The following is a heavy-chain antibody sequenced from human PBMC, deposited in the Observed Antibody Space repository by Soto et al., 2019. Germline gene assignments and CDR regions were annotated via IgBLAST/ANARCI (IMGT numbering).Heavy chain of an antibody. V-gene: IGHV3-30*04. J-gene: IGHJ6*02. D-gene: IGHD2-15*01. Sequence: QVQLVESGGGVVQPGRSLRLSCAASGFTFSSYAMHWVRQAPGKGLEWVAVISDDGRNKYYADSVKGRFTITRDNSKNTLYLEMNSLRVEDAAVYLCVRDTAYCSGGTCYSSHDMDVWGQGTTVTVSS. CDR1: GFTFSSYA. CDR3: VRDTAYCSGGTCYSSHDMDV. CDR2: ISDDGRNK.